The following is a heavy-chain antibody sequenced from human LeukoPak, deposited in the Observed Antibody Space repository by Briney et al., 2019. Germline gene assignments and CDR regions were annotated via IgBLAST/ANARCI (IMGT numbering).Heavy chain of an antibody. CDR3: ARTGHDYGDYDPYYYYGMDV. CDR1: GGSISTYY. CDR2: ISNSGIT. D-gene: IGHD4-17*01. V-gene: IGHV4-59*12. J-gene: IGHJ6*02. Sequence: SETLSLTCTVSGGSISTYYWNWIRQPPGKGPEWIGYISNSGITTYNPSLKSRVTISVDTSKNQFSLKLSSVTAADTAVYYCARTGHDYGDYDPYYYYGMDVWGQGTTVTVSS.